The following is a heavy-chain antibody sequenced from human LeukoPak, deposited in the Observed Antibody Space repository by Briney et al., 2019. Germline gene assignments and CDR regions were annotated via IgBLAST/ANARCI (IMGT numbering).Heavy chain of an antibody. Sequence: SETLSLTCTVSGGSISSGNWWGWVRQPPGKGLEWIGEIFHTGSTNYNPSLKSRVTISVDKSKNQFSLKLSSVTAADTAVYYCARTTEDCSSTSCYQYWFDPWGQGTLVTVSS. CDR1: GGSISSGNW. V-gene: IGHV4-4*02. D-gene: IGHD2-2*01. CDR3: ARTTEDCSSTSCYQYWFDP. CDR2: IFHTGST. J-gene: IGHJ5*02.